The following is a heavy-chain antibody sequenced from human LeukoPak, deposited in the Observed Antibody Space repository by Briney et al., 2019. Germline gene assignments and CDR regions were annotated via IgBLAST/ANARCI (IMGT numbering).Heavy chain of an antibody. V-gene: IGHV4-59*01. Sequence: SETLSLTCTVSGGSISSYYWSWIRQPPGKGLEWIGYIYYSGSTNYNPSLKSRVTVSVDTSKNQFSLKLSSVTAADTAVYYCARRGGDSSGYYYDYWGQGTLVTVSS. D-gene: IGHD3-22*01. CDR3: ARRGGDSSGYYYDY. CDR1: GGSISSYY. J-gene: IGHJ4*02. CDR2: IYYSGST.